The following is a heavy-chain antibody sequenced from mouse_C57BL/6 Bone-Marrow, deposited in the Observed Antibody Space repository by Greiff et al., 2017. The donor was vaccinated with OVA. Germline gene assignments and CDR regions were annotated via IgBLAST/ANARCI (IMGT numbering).Heavy chain of an antibody. V-gene: IGHV1-80*01. Sequence: VQLQQSGAELVKPGASVKISCKASGYAFSSYWMNWVKQRPGKGLEWIGQIYPGDGDTNYNEKFKGKATFTADTSSNTAYMQLSSLTTEDSAIYYWARNDYGSSYLYFDYWGQGTTLTVSS. CDR3: ARNDYGSSYLYFDY. CDR2: IYPGDGDT. CDR1: GYAFSSYW. J-gene: IGHJ2*01. D-gene: IGHD1-1*01.